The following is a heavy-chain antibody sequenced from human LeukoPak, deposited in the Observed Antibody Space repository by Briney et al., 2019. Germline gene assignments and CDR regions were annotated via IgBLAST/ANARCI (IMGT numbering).Heavy chain of an antibody. CDR2: ISWNSGSI. CDR1: GFTFDDYA. J-gene: IGHJ3*02. V-gene: IGHV3-9*01. CDR3: AGSWSPYDAFDI. D-gene: IGHD6-13*01. Sequence: GGSLRLSCAASGFTFDDYAMHWVRQAPGKGLEWVSGISWNSGSIGYADSVKGRFTISRDSAKNSLYLQMNSLRAEDTALYYCAGSWSPYDAFDIWGQGTMVTVSS.